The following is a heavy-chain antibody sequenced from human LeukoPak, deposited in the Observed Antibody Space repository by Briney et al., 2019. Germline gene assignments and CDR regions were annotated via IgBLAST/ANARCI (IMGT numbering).Heavy chain of an antibody. Sequence: GASVKVSCKASGGTFSSYAISWVRQAPGQGLEWMGGIIPIFGTANYAQKFQGRVTITTDESTSTAYMELSSLRSEDTAVYYCARSIVGATTGFDYWGQGTLVTVSS. V-gene: IGHV1-69*05. J-gene: IGHJ4*02. CDR1: GGTFSSYA. CDR3: ARSIVGATTGFDY. D-gene: IGHD1-26*01. CDR2: IIPIFGTA.